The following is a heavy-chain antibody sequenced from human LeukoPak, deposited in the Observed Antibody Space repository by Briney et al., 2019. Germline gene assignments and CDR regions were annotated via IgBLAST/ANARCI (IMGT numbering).Heavy chain of an antibody. J-gene: IGHJ3*01. Sequence: SQTLSLACAMSGDSVSGNSTAYNWIRQSPSRGLEWLGRTYYRSKWYNDYAVSVKSRIIINPDTSKNQLSLQLKSVTPEDTAVYYCARGGQGDGYSADEALDFWGQGTMVTVSS. V-gene: IGHV6-1*01. D-gene: IGHD5-24*01. CDR2: TYYRSKWYN. CDR3: ARGGQGDGYSADEALDF. CDR1: GDSVSGNSTA.